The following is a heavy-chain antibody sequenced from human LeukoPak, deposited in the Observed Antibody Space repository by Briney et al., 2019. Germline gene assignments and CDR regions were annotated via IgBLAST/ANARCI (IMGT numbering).Heavy chain of an antibody. CDR3: ARARSGTGNDY. CDR1: GYTFTGHY. V-gene: IGHV1-2*02. D-gene: IGHD6-13*01. J-gene: IGHJ4*02. Sequence: ASVKVSRKPSGYTFTGHYMHWVRQAPGQGLEWMGWINPNSGGTNYARKFQGRVTMTRDTSISTAFMELSRLRSDDTAVYYCARARSGTGNDYWGQGTLVTVSS. CDR2: INPNSGGT.